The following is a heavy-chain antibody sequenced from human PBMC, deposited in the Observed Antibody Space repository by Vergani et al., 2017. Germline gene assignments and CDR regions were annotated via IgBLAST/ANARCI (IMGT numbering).Heavy chain of an antibody. V-gene: IGHV3-23*01. CDR1: GFTFSSYA. J-gene: IGHJ4*02. Sequence: EVQLLESGGGLVQPGGSLRLSCAASGFTFSSYAMSWVRQAPGKGLEWVSAISGSGGSTYYADSVKGRFTISRDNAKNTLYLQMNSLRAEDTAVYYCARTQVDCSGGSCYSGLFDYWGQGTLVTVSS. CDR3: ARTQVDCSGGSCYSGLFDY. CDR2: ISGSGGST. D-gene: IGHD2-15*01.